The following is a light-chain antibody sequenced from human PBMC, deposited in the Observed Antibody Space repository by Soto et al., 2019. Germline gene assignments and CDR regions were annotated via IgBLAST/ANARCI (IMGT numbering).Light chain of an antibody. J-gene: IGLJ1*01. Sequence: QSALTQPRSVSGSPGQSVTISCTGTSSDVGGYNYVSWYQQHPGKAPKLMIYDVTKRPSGVPDRFSGSKSGNTASLTISGLQAEDEADYYCCSYAGRYTPYVCGTGTKLTVL. CDR2: DVT. V-gene: IGLV2-11*01. CDR1: SSDVGGYNY. CDR3: CSYAGRYTPYV.